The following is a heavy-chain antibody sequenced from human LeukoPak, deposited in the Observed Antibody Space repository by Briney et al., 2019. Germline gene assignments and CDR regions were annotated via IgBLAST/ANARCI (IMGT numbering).Heavy chain of an antibody. J-gene: IGHJ6*04. Sequence: PGGSLRLSCAASGFTFSSYGMHWVRQAPGKGLEWVAVISYDGSNKYYADSVKGRFTISRDNSKNTLYLQMNSLRAEDTAVYYCAKGMVRGPYYYYGMDVWGKGTTVTVSS. CDR2: ISYDGSNK. CDR3: AKGMVRGPYYYYGMDV. D-gene: IGHD3-10*01. CDR1: GFTFSSYG. V-gene: IGHV3-30*18.